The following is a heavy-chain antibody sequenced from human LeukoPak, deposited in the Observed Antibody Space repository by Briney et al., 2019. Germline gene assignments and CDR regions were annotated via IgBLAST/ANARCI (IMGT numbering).Heavy chain of an antibody. CDR3: ARDPGPYYDYVWGSYRPIYFDY. CDR1: GFTFSSYW. CDR2: IKQDGSEK. Sequence: GGSLRLSCAASGFTFSSYWMSWVRQAPGKGLEWVAHIKQDGSEKYYVDSVKGRFTISRDNAKNSLYLQMNSLRAEDTAVYYCARDPGPYYDYVWGSYRPIYFDYWGQGTLVTVSS. V-gene: IGHV3-7*01. J-gene: IGHJ4*02. D-gene: IGHD3-16*02.